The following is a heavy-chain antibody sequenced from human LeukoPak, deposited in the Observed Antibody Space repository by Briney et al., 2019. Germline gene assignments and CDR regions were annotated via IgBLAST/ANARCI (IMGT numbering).Heavy chain of an antibody. CDR1: GFTFSSYA. V-gene: IGHV3-30*04. Sequence: GGSLRLSCAASGFTFSSYAMHWVRQAPGKGLEWVAVISYDGSNKYYADSVKGRLTISRDNSKNTLYLQMNSLRAEDTAVYYCARDPTVAYYYYYMDVWGKGTTVTVSS. J-gene: IGHJ6*03. CDR2: ISYDGSNK. CDR3: ARDPTVAYYYYYMDV.